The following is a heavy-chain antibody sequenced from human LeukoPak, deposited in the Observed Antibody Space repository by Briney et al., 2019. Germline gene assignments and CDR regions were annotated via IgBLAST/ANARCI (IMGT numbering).Heavy chain of an antibody. J-gene: IGHJ4*02. Sequence: ASVKVSCKASGYTFTSYGISWVRQAPGQGLEWMGWISAYNGNTYYAQKLQGRVTMTTDTSTSTAYMELRSLRSDDTAVYYCARDLRYFDWESFDYWGQGTLVTVSS. CDR3: ARDLRYFDWESFDY. CDR1: GYTFTSYG. CDR2: ISAYNGNT. V-gene: IGHV1-18*01. D-gene: IGHD3-9*01.